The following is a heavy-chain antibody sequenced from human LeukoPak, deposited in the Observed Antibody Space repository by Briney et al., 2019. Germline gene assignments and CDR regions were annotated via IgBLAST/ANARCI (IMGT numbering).Heavy chain of an antibody. J-gene: IGHJ4*02. CDR2: IYYSGSP. D-gene: IGHD6-6*01. V-gene: IGHV4-59*01. CDR3: ARVRRYGSSRGLDY. CDR1: GGSISSYY. Sequence: PSETLSLTCTVSGGSISSYYWSWVRQPPGKGLEWLGYIYYSGSPNYNPSLKSRVTISVDTSKNQFSLKLSSVTAADSAVYYCARVRRYGSSRGLDYWGQGTLVTVSS.